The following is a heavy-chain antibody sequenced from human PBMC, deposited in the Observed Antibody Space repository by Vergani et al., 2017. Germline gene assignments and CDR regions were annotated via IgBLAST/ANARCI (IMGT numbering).Heavy chain of an antibody. V-gene: IGHV3-48*03. J-gene: IGHJ6*03. CDR2: ISSSGSTI. CDR3: ARDGVSSTSPRYYYYYMDV. Sequence: EVQLVESGGGLVQPGGSLRLSCAASGFTFSSYEMNWVRQAPGKGLEWVSYISSSGSTIYYADSVKGRFTISRDNAKISLYLQMNSLRAEDTAVYYCARDGVSSTSPRYYYYYMDVWGKGTTVTVSS. D-gene: IGHD2-2*01. CDR1: GFTFSSYE.